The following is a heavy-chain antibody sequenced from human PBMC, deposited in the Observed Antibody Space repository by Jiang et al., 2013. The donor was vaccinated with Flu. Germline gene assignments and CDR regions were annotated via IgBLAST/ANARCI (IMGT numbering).Heavy chain of an antibody. J-gene: IGHJ4*02. CDR3: ARGMGYDYIWGSYRPLNYFDY. CDR1: SISSGDYY. D-gene: IGHD3-16*02. Sequence: SISSGDYYWSWIRQPPRKGLEWIGYIYYSGRHLLQPSLKSRVTISVDTSKNQFSLKLSSVTAADTAVYYCARGMGYDYIWGSYRPLNYFDYWGQGTPVTVSS. CDR2: IYYSGRH. V-gene: IGHV4-30-4*01.